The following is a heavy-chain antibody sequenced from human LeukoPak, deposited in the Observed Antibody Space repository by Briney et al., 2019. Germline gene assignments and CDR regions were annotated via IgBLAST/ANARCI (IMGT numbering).Heavy chain of an antibody. Sequence: GGSLRLSCAASGFTFDDYGMSWVRQAPGKGLEWVSGINWNGGSTGYADSVKGRFTISRDNAKNSLYLQMNSLRAEDTALYYCAREGTYYYDSSGYYYGGGLFDYWGQGTLVTVSS. CDR3: AREGTYYYDSSGYYYGGGLFDY. D-gene: IGHD3-22*01. CDR2: INWNGGST. V-gene: IGHV3-20*04. J-gene: IGHJ4*02. CDR1: GFTFDDYG.